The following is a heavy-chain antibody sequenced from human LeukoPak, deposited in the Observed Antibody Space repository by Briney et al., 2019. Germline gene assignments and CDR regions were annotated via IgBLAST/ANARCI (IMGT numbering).Heavy chain of an antibody. Sequence: PSETLSLTCTVSGGSMSSYYWNWIRQPPGKGLEWIGYIYYSGSTNYNASLKSRVTISIDTSKNQFSLKLSSVAAADTAVYYCARAFGYGDYIDYWGQGTLVTVSS. D-gene: IGHD4-17*01. J-gene: IGHJ4*02. CDR3: ARAFGYGDYIDY. CDR2: IYYSGST. V-gene: IGHV4-59*12. CDR1: GGSMSSYY.